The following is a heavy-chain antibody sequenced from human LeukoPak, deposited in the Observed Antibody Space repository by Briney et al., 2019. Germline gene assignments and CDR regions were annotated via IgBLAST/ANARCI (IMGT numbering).Heavy chain of an antibody. J-gene: IGHJ4*02. CDR2: IYYSGST. Sequence: PSETLSLTCTVSGGSISSGDYYWSWIRQPPGKGLEWIGYIYYSGSTYYNPSLKSRVTISVDTSKNQFSLKLSSVTAADTAVYYCARGLYYLGGVRGVVSDWGQGTLVTVSS. D-gene: IGHD3-10*02. V-gene: IGHV4-30-4*01. CDR3: ARGLYYLGGVRGVVSD. CDR1: GGSISSGDYY.